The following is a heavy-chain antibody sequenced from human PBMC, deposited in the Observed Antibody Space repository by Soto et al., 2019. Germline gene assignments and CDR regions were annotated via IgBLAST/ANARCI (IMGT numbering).Heavy chain of an antibody. Sequence: EVQLLESGGGLVPPGGSLRLSCAASGYTFSSYAMSWFRQAPGKGLEWVSAISGSGGSTYYADSVKGRFTISRDNSKNTLYLQMNSLRAEDTAVYYCAKTLYYYDSSGYQWGQGTLVTVSS. CDR3: AKTLYYYDSSGYQ. CDR1: GYTFSSYA. D-gene: IGHD3-22*01. V-gene: IGHV3-23*01. CDR2: ISGSGGST. J-gene: IGHJ4*02.